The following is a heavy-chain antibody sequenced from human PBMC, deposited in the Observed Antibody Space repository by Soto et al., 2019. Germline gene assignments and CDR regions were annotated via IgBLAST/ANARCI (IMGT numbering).Heavy chain of an antibody. V-gene: IGHV3-74*01. Sequence: EVQLVESGGGLVQPGGSLRLSCAASGFTFSSYWMHWVRQAPGKGLVWVSRINSDGSSTSYADSVKGRFTISRDNAKNTLYLQMNSLRAEDTAVYYCARVYCSGGSCYPLFDYWGQGTLVTVSS. CDR2: INSDGSST. CDR3: ARVYCSGGSCYPLFDY. CDR1: GFTFSSYW. D-gene: IGHD2-15*01. J-gene: IGHJ4*02.